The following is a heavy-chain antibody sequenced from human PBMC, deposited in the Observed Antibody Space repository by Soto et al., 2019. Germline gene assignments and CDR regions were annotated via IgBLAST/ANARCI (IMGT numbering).Heavy chain of an antibody. Sequence: EVQLVESGGGLVQPGGSLRLSCAASGFTFSDHYMDWVRQAPGKGLEWVGRSRHKANSYSTEYAASVTGRFTIARDESKNSLYLQRNRLKTEATAVYYCARFSGSYTRGLDYWGQGTLVTVSS. CDR3: ARFSGSYTRGLDY. J-gene: IGHJ4*02. CDR2: SRHKANSYST. D-gene: IGHD1-26*01. V-gene: IGHV3-72*01. CDR1: GFTFSDHY.